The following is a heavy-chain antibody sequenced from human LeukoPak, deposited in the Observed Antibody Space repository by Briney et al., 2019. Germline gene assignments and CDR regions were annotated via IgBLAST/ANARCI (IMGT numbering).Heavy chain of an antibody. J-gene: IGHJ4*02. V-gene: IGHV3-21*01. D-gene: IGHD2-21*02. CDR1: GFTFSSYS. CDR2: ISSSSSYI. Sequence: GGSLRLSCAASGFTFSSYSMNWVRQAPGKGLEWVSSISSSSSYIYYADSVKGRFTISRDNAKNPLYLQMNSLRAEDTAVYYCARDRLAYCGGDCYSVVGYWGQGTLVTVSS. CDR3: ARDRLAYCGGDCYSVVGY.